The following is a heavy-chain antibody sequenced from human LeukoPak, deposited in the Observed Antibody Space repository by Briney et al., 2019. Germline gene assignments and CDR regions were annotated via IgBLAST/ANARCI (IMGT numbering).Heavy chain of an antibody. Sequence: SETLSLTCAAYGGSFSGYYWSWIRQPPGKGLEWIGEINHSGSTNYNPSLKSRVTISVDKSKNQFSLKLSSVTAADTAVYYCARGGSSGWSKYNNWFDPWGQGTLVTVSS. CDR3: ARGGSSGWSKYNNWFDP. J-gene: IGHJ5*02. CDR1: GGSFSGYY. CDR2: INHSGST. D-gene: IGHD6-19*01. V-gene: IGHV4-34*01.